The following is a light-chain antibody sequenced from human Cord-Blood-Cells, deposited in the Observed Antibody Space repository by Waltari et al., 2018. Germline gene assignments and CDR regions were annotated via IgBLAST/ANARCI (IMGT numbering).Light chain of an antibody. V-gene: IGKV1-16*02. Sequence: RQMTQSPSSLSASVGDRVTITCLASQGISNYLAWFQLKPGKAPKSLIYAASSLQSAVPSKFSGRGSGTDFALTISSLQREDFVTYYGQQYKSYPRTFGQGPTVEIK. J-gene: IGKJ1*01. CDR2: AAS. CDR1: QGISNY. CDR3: QQYKSYPRT.